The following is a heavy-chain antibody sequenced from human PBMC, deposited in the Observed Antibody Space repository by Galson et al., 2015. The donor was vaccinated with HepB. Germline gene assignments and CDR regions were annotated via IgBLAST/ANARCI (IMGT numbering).Heavy chain of an antibody. CDR3: ARRVRITMVRGVMSYYGMDV. V-gene: IGHV1-18*04. J-gene: IGHJ6*02. CDR1: GYTFTSYG. Sequence: SVKVSCKASGYTFTSYGISWVRQAPGQGLEWMGWISAYNGNTNYAQKLQGRVTMTTDTSTSTAYMELRSLRSDDTAVYYCARRVRITMVRGVMSYYGMDVWGQGTTVTVSS. D-gene: IGHD3-10*01. CDR2: ISAYNGNT.